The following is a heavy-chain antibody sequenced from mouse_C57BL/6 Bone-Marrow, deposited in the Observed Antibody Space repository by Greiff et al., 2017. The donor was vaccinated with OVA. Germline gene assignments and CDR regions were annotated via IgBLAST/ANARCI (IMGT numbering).Heavy chain of an antibody. Sequence: QVQLQQSGAELMKPGASVKLSCKASGYTFTGYWIAWVKQRPGHGLEWIGEIFPGSGCTNYNEKFKGKATFTADTSSNTAYMQISSLTSEDSADYYCARWVQRYFDYWGKGTTLTVSS. CDR1: GYTFTGYW. J-gene: IGHJ2*01. V-gene: IGHV1-9*01. D-gene: IGHD2-14*01. CDR3: ARWVQRYFDY. CDR2: IFPGSGCT.